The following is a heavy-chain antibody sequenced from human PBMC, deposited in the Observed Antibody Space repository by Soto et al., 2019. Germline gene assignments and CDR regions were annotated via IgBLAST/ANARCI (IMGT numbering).Heavy chain of an antibody. J-gene: IGHJ4*02. Sequence: GGSLRLSCAASGFTFISYWMSWVRQAPGKGLEWVANIKQDGSEKYYVDSVKGRFTISRDNAKNTLYLQMNSLRGEDTAVYYCAKGRGSGWAWYFDNWGQGTLVTVSS. CDR1: GFTFISYW. CDR3: AKGRGSGWAWYFDN. D-gene: IGHD6-19*01. V-gene: IGHV3-7*03. CDR2: IKQDGSEK.